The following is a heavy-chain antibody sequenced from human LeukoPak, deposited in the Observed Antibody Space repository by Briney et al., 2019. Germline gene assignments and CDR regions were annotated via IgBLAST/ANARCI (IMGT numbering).Heavy chain of an antibody. Sequence: GESLKISCKGSGYSFTSYWIGWVRQMPGKGLEWMGRIDPSDSYTNYSPSFQGHVTISADKSISTAYLQWSSLKASDTAMYYCARRAVAGRYYYYGMDVWGKGTTVTVSS. CDR2: IDPSDSYT. V-gene: IGHV5-10-1*01. CDR3: ARRAVAGRYYYYGMDV. D-gene: IGHD6-19*01. J-gene: IGHJ6*04. CDR1: GYSFTSYW.